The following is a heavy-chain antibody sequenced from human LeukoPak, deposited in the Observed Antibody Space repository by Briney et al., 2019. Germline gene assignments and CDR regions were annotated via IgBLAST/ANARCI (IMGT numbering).Heavy chain of an antibody. J-gene: IGHJ4*02. CDR1: GYTFTGYY. CDR2: INPNSGGT. V-gene: IGHV1-2*06. CDR3: AKPEVGVISEFHY. D-gene: IGHD3-10*01. Sequence: GASVKVSCKASGYTFTGYYMHWVRQAPGQGLEWMGRINPNSGGTNYAQKFQGRVTMTRDTSISTAYMELSRLRSDDTAVYYCAKPEVGVISEFHYWGQGTLVTVSS.